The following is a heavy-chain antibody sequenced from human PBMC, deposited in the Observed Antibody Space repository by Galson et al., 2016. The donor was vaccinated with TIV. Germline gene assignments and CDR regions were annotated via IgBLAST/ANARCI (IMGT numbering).Heavy chain of an antibody. CDR1: GGSISSYY. CDR3: ARVDSSAWPVDYYYYYAMDV. J-gene: IGHJ6*02. Sequence: SETLSLTCSVSGGSISSYYWSWIRQPPGKGLEWIGYIYNSGNTNYHPSLKSRVTISVDTSKNQFSLKLSSVTAADTAVYYWARVDSSAWPVDYYYYYAMDVWGQGTTVTVSS. CDR2: IYNSGNT. D-gene: IGHD6-25*01. V-gene: IGHV4-59*01.